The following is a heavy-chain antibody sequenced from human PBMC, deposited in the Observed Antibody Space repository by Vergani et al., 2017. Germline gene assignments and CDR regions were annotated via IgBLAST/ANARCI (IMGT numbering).Heavy chain of an antibody. CDR2: IWYDGSNK. Sequence: VHLAESGGGVVQPGRSLRLSCAASGFRFSSYGMNWVRQAPGKGLEWVAVIWYDGSNKYYADSVKGRFTISRDNSQNTVNLQMNSLRVDDTAVYYCATAGAAYCRGASCYDFFEYWGQGTLVTVAS. J-gene: IGHJ4*02. CDR1: GFRFSSYG. V-gene: IGHV3-33*01. D-gene: IGHD2-15*01. CDR3: ATAGAAYCRGASCYDFFEY.